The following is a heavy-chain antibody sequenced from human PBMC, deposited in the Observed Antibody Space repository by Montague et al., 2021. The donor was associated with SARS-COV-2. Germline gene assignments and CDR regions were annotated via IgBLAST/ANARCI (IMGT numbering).Heavy chain of an antibody. Sequence: SETLSLTCTVSGASVGSSDWGWIRQSPGKGPEWIGYLFSVGSTDYNPSLKSRATISRDTSKNQFSLQVRSVTAADTAVYYCARETMTADAFDIWGQGTMVTVSS. D-gene: IGHD1-14*01. J-gene: IGHJ3*02. CDR3: ARETMTADAFDI. V-gene: IGHV4-59*02. CDR1: GASVGSSD. CDR2: LFSVGST.